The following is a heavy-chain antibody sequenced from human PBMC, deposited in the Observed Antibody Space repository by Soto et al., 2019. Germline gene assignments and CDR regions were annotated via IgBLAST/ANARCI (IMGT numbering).Heavy chain of an antibody. CDR3: ARVDD. CDR2: IYSGGHT. CDR1: GITVSDNY. V-gene: IGHV3-66*01. Sequence: EVQLVESGGDLVQPGGSLRLSCAASGITVSDNYMSWVCQVPGKGLEWVSIIYSGGHTYSADSVKGRFTISRDNSKNTLFLQMNSLRVEDTALYYCARVDDWGRGTLVTVSS. J-gene: IGHJ4*02.